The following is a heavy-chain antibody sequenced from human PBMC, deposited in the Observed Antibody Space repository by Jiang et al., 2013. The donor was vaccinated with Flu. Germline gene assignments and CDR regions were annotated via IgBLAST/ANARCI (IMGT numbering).Heavy chain of an antibody. CDR3: ARTPTGYDSSGYRAEYYFDY. V-gene: IGHV2-70*11. CDR1: GFSLSTSGMC. J-gene: IGHJ4*03. Sequence: KPTQTLTLTCTFSGFSLSTSGMCVSWIRQPPGKALEWLARIDWDDDKYYSTSLKTRLTISKDTSKNQVVLTMTNMDPVDTATYYCARTPTGYDSSGYRAEYYFDYWGPGNPWSPSPQ. CDR2: IDWDDDK. D-gene: IGHD3-22*01.